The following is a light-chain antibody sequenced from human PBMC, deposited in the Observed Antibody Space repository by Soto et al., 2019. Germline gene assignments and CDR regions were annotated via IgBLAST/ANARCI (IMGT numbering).Light chain of an antibody. CDR1: SNDIGAYKY. J-gene: IGLJ1*01. CDR2: EVS. V-gene: IGLV2-14*01. Sequence: QSALTQPASVSGSPGQSITISCTGSSNDIGAYKYVSWYQQYPGKAPKLIIFEVSNRPSGVSNRFSGSKSGNTASLTIAGLQAEDEADYHCSSYTSTSTYVFGAGTKVTVL. CDR3: SSYTSTSTYV.